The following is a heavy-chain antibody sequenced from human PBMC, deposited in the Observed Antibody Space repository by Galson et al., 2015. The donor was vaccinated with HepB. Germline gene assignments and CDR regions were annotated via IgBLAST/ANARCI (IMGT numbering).Heavy chain of an antibody. V-gene: IGHV3-33*01. CDR1: EFTFSDYG. CDR3: VREVRNGWYYFDY. Sequence: SLRLSCAESEFTFSDYGMHWVRQAPGKGLEWVALIWKDGTNKYYADSVKGRFTISRDNSENTLYLQMNSLRAEDSAVYYCVREVRNGWYYFDYWGPGAQVTVPS. CDR2: IWKDGTNK. D-gene: IGHD6-19*01. J-gene: IGHJ4*02.